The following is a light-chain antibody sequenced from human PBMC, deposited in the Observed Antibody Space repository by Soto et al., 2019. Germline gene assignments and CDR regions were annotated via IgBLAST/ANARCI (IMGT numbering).Light chain of an antibody. CDR1: QDISNS. CDR3: HQYHSLPLT. Sequence: DIQMTQSPSSLSASVGDRVTITCQASQDISNSISWYQQRPGKAPKLVIHDASTLETGVPSRLSGSGSGKEFTFTITTLQSEDIATYYCHQYHSLPLTLGGGTKVDTK. CDR2: DAS. J-gene: IGKJ4*01. V-gene: IGKV1-33*01.